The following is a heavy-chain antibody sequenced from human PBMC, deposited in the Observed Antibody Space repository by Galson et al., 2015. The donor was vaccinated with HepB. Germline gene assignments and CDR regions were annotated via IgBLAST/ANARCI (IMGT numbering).Heavy chain of an antibody. D-gene: IGHD6-19*01. CDR2: MNPNSGNT. Sequence: SVKVSCKASGYTFTSYDINWVRQATGQGLEWMGWMNPNSGNTGYAQKFQGRVTMTRNTSISTAYMELSSLRSEDTAVYYCARGRRILRLVPPPYYMDVWGKGTTVTVSS. CDR1: GYTFTSYD. J-gene: IGHJ6*03. V-gene: IGHV1-8*01. CDR3: ARGRRILRLVPPPYYMDV.